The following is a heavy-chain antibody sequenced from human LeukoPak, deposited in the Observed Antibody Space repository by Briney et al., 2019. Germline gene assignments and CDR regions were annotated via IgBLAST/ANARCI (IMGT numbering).Heavy chain of an antibody. CDR3: AREIVATIGGAFDI. CDR2: INPHSGGT. V-gene: IGHV1-2*02. D-gene: IGHD5-12*01. Sequence: GASVKVSCKASGYTLSDYYLHWVRQAPGHGLEWMGWINPHSGGTHYAQKFQGRVTMTRDTSISTAYMELSSLRSDDTAVYFCAREIVATIGGAFDIWGQGTMVTVSS. CDR1: GYTLSDYY. J-gene: IGHJ3*02.